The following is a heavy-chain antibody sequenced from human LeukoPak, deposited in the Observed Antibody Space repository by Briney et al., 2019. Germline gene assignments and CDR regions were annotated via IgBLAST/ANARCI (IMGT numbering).Heavy chain of an antibody. D-gene: IGHD3-9*01. CDR1: GGSISSYY. CDR3: ARVKYYDILTGWNAFDI. V-gene: IGHV4-59*01. CDR2: IYYSGST. Sequence: SETLSLTCTVSGGSISSYYWSWIRQPPRKGLGWIGYIYYSGSTNYNPSLKSRGTISVDTSKNHFSLKLSSVTAADTAVYYCARVKYYDILTGWNAFDIWGQGTMVTVSS. J-gene: IGHJ3*02.